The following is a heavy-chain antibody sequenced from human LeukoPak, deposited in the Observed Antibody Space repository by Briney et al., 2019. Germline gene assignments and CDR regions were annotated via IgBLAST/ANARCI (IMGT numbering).Heavy chain of an antibody. J-gene: IGHJ4*02. V-gene: IGHV3-23*01. CDR1: GFTFSSYA. D-gene: IGHD1-26*01. CDR3: AKGGHYSPFDY. CDR2: VSGRGDET. Sequence: GGSLRLSCAASGFTFSSYAMSWVRQAPGEGLEWVSTVSGRGDETFYPDSVRGRFTISRDNSKNTVYLQLDSLRVEDTAIYYCAKGGHYSPFDYWGQGTLVTVSS.